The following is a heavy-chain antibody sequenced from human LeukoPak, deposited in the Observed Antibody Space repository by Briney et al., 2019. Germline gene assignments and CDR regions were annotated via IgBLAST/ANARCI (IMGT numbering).Heavy chain of an antibody. D-gene: IGHD6-13*01. CDR1: GGSISSYY. CDR3: ARGGIAAAGIEYFQH. V-gene: IGHV4-59*01. J-gene: IGHJ1*01. CDR2: IYYSGST. Sequence: PSETLSLTCTVSGGSISSYYWSWIRQPPGKGLEWIGYIYYSGSTNYNPSLKSRVTISVDTSKNQFSLKLSSVTAADTAVYYCARGGIAAAGIEYFQHWGQGTLVTVSS.